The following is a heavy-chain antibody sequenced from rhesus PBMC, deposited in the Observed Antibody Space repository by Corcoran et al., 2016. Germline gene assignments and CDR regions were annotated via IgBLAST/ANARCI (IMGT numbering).Heavy chain of an antibody. CDR1: GGSSSSYW. Sequence: QVQLQESGPGLVTPSETLSLTCAVSGGSSSSYWWGWIRQPLGKGLEWIGSIYGGSGSTEYNPSLKSRATISRDTSKNQFSLKLSSVTAADTAVYYCASLVVATWVFDYWGQGVLVTVSS. CDR2: IYGGSGST. J-gene: IGHJ4*01. CDR3: ASLVVATWVFDY. V-gene: IGHV4-160*01. D-gene: IGHD2-21*01.